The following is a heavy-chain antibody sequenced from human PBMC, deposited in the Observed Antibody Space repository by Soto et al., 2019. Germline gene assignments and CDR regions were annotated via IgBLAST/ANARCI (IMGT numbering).Heavy chain of an antibody. D-gene: IGHD3-9*01. J-gene: IGHJ4*02. V-gene: IGHV3-49*03. CDR2: IRSKAYGGTT. Sequence: TFGDYAMSWFRQAPGKGLEWVGFIRSKAYGGTTEYAASVNGRFTISRDDSKSIAYLQMNSLKTEDTAVYYCTRDPTKRVFTVVFWSEPIDYWGQGTLVTVSS. CDR3: TRDPTKRVFTVVFWSEPIDY. CDR1: TFGDYA.